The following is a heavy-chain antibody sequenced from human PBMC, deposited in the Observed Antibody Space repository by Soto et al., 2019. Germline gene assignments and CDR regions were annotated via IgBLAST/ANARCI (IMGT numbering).Heavy chain of an antibody. CDR3: ARSVTP. D-gene: IGHD3-10*01. CDR1: GGSISGVGYS. CDR2: IYYSGST. V-gene: IGHV4-31*03. Sequence: QLQLQKPGPGRVKLSQTLSLTCPFPGGSISGVGYSWSWTGQPPGKGLEWIGYIYYSGSTYYNPSLKSRVTISVDTSKNQFSLKLSSVTAADTAVYYCARSVTPWGQGTLVTVSS. J-gene: IGHJ5*02.